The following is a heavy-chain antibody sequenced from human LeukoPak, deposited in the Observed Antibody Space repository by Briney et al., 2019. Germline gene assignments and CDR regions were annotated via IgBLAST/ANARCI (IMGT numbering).Heavy chain of an antibody. CDR2: TIPIFGTA. J-gene: IGHJ4*02. V-gene: IGHV1-69*05. Sequence: SVKVSCKASGGTFSSYAINWVRQAPGQGLEWMGGTIPIFGTANYAQKFQGRVAITTDASTSTAYLDLSSLRSGDTAVYYCARVFARSGEISGSYYYYWGQGTQVTVSS. D-gene: IGHD1-26*01. CDR1: GGTFSSYA. CDR3: ARVFARSGEISGSYYYY.